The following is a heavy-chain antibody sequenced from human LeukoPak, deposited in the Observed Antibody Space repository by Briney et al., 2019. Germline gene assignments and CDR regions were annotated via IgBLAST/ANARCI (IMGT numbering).Heavy chain of an antibody. CDR3: GRGRATDY. CDR2: IRYDGSKK. J-gene: IGHJ4*02. Sequence: GGSLRLSCAASGFTFTSYGIHWVRQAPGKGLEWVAFIRYDGSKKYYADSVKGRFTISRDNSKNTLYLQMNSLRAEDTAVYYCGRGRATDYWGQGTLVTVSS. V-gene: IGHV3-30*02. CDR1: GFTFTSYG.